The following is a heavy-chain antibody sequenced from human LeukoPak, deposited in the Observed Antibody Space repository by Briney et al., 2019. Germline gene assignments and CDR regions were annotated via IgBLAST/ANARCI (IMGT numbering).Heavy chain of an antibody. Sequence: GGSLRLSCAASGFTFSSYWMSWVRQAPGKGLEWVANIKQDGSEKYYVDSVKGRFTISRDNAKNSLYLQMNSLRAEDTAVYYCARVVTTVTYWYFDLWGRGTLVTVSS. V-gene: IGHV3-7*01. CDR3: ARVVTTVTYWYFDL. CDR2: IKQDGSEK. D-gene: IGHD4-17*01. CDR1: GFTFSSYW. J-gene: IGHJ2*01.